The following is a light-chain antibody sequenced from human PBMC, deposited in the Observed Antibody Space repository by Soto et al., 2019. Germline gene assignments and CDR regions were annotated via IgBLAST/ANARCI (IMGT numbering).Light chain of an antibody. J-gene: IGLJ3*02. V-gene: IGLV2-14*01. CDR3: SSYSSTSTWV. CDR1: SSDVGGYNY. Sequence: HSVLTQPASVSGSPGQSITISCTGISSDVGGYNYVSWYQQHPGKAPKLMIYEVSNRPSGVSNRFSGSKSGNTASLTISGLQAEDEADYYCSSYSSTSTWVFGGGTKVTVL. CDR2: EVS.